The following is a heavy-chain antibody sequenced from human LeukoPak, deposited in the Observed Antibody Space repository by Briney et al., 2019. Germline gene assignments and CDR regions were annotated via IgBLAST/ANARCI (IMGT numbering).Heavy chain of an antibody. Sequence: GGSLRLSCAASGFTFSSYWMHWVRQAPGKALVWVSRINSDGSSTSYADSVKGRFTISRDNAKNTLYLQMNSLRAEDTAVYYCARGSYYYDSSGYYPFDYWGQGTLVTVSS. D-gene: IGHD3-22*01. V-gene: IGHV3-74*01. CDR1: GFTFSSYW. CDR2: INSDGSST. CDR3: ARGSYYYDSSGYYPFDY. J-gene: IGHJ4*02.